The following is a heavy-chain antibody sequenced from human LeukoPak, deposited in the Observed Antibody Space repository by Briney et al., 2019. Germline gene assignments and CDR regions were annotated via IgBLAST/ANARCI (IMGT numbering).Heavy chain of an antibody. D-gene: IGHD3-10*01. CDR2: ISSSGSTI. V-gene: IGHV3-48*04. Sequence: GGSLRLSCAASGFTFSSYSMNWVRQAPGKGLEWVSYISSSGSTIYYADSVKGRFTISRDNAKKSLYLQMNSLRAEDTAVYYCAKDQDLWFGELLSLCFDYWGQGTLVTVSS. J-gene: IGHJ4*02. CDR1: GFTFSSYS. CDR3: AKDQDLWFGELLSLCFDY.